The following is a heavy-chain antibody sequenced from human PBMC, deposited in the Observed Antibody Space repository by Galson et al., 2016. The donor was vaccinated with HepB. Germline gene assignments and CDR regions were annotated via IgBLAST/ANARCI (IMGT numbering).Heavy chain of an antibody. Sequence: SLRLSCAASGFTFSSYAMNWVRQAPGKGLEWVSSISNTGHSTYYADSVKGRFTISRDNSKNTVYLQMNSLRAEDTAVYYCAKESVLGVAARPDWYFDPWGRGTLVTVSS. CDR1: GFTFSSYA. V-gene: IGHV3-23*01. D-gene: IGHD2-15*01. CDR2: ISNTGHST. J-gene: IGHJ2*01. CDR3: AKESVLGVAARPDWYFDP.